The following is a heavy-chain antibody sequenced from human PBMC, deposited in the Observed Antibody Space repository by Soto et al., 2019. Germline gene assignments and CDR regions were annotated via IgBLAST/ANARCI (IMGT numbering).Heavy chain of an antibody. D-gene: IGHD4-17*01. CDR2: INPNSGGT. CDR3: ARQTTVTSTLAFDI. CDR1: GYTFTGYY. J-gene: IGHJ3*02. V-gene: IGHV1-2*04. Sequence: QVQLVQSGAEVKKPGASVKVSCKASGYTFTGYYMHWVRQAPGQGLEWMGWINPNSGGTNYAQKFKGWVTMTRDTSISTAYMELSRLRSDDTAVYYCARQTTVTSTLAFDIWGQGTMVTVSS.